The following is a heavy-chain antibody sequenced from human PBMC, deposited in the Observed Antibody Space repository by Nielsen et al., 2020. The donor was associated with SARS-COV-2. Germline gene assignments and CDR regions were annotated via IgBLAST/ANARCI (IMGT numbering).Heavy chain of an antibody. CDR3: ARDTAMAIPFDY. CDR2: ISAYNGNT. V-gene: IGHV1-18*01. J-gene: IGHJ4*02. Sequence: ASVKVSCKASGYTFTSYGIRWVRQAPGQGLEWMGWISAYNGNTNYAQKLQGRVTMTTDTSTSTAYMELRSLRSDDTAVYYCARDTAMAIPFDYWGQGTLVTVSS. D-gene: IGHD5-18*01. CDR1: GYTFTSYG.